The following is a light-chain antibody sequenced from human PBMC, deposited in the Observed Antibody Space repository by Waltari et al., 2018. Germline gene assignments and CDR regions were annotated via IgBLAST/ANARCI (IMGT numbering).Light chain of an antibody. CDR3: SSYAGSTNFYV. J-gene: IGLJ1*01. Sequence: SALTQPPSASGSPGQPVTIPCTGTSRDDGGYNYVTWYQQYPGKAPKLIIYELTKRPSGVPDRFSGSKSDNTASLTVSGLQAEDEADYYCSSYAGSTNFYVFGTGTKVTVL. CDR1: SRDDGGYNY. V-gene: IGLV2-8*01. CDR2: ELT.